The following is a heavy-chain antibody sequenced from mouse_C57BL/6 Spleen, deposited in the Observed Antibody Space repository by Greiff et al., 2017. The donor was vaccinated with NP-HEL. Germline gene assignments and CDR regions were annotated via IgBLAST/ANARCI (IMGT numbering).Heavy chain of an antibody. Sequence: VQLKESGGDLVKPGGSLKLSCAASGFTFSSYGMSWVRQTPDKRLEWVATISSGGSYTYYPDSVKGRFTISRDNAKNTLYLQMSSLKSEDTAMYYCARLDSIWGQGTLVTVSA. D-gene: IGHD2-10*02. V-gene: IGHV5-6*01. J-gene: IGHJ3*01. CDR1: GFTFSSYG. CDR2: ISSGGSYT. CDR3: ARLDSI.